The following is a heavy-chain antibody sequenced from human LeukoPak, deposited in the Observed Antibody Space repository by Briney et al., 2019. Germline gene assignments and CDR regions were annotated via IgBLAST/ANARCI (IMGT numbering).Heavy chain of an antibody. D-gene: IGHD2-15*01. J-gene: IGHJ6*02. CDR1: GYTFTSYY. V-gene: IGHV1-46*01. CDR2: INPSGGST. Sequence: ASVKVSCKASGYTFTSYYMHWVRQAPGQALEWMGIINPSGGSTSYAQKFQGRVTMTRDTSTSTVYMELSSLRSEDTAVYYCARENLSGKELNYYYGMDVWGQGTTVTVSS. CDR3: ARENLSGKELNYYYGMDV.